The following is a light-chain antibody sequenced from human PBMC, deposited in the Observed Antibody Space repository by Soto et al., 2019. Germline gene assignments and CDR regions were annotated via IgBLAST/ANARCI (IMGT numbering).Light chain of an antibody. CDR1: QDIRTE. CDR2: ATS. Sequence: AIQMTQSPSSLSASVGDRVTITCRASQDIRTELGWYQQKPGNAPKLLIYATSILQSGVPSRFSGIGSGTDFTLTISSLQPEDFATYYCLQDYSYPRTVGQGTKVEIK. V-gene: IGKV1-6*01. CDR3: LQDYSYPRT. J-gene: IGKJ1*01.